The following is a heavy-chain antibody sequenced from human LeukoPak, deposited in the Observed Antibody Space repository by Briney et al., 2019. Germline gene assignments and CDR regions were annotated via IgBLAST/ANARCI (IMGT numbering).Heavy chain of an antibody. D-gene: IGHD3-22*01. CDR2: INEDESVK. CDR1: GFTFSGYW. J-gene: IGHJ4*02. V-gene: IGHV3-7*01. CDR3: ATSDDSSGSD. Sequence: GGSLRLSCVASGFTFSGYWMSWVRQAPGKGLERVANINEDESVKHYVDSVKGRFTISRDNAKNSVFLQMNSLRDEDTALYYCATSDDSSGSDWGQGILVTVSS.